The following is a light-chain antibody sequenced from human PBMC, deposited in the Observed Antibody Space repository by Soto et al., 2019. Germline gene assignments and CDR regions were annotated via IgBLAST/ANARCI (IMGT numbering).Light chain of an antibody. V-gene: IGKV3-15*01. J-gene: IGKJ1*01. CDR1: QSVSSN. CDR3: RQYNKCPRT. Sequence: EIVMTQSQATLSVSPGERATLSCRASQSVSSNLAWYQQKPGQAPRLLIYGESTRTTGIPARFIGSGSGTEFTLTSSSRQSEDFAVYYCRQYNKCPRTFSQGTTVQIK. CDR2: GES.